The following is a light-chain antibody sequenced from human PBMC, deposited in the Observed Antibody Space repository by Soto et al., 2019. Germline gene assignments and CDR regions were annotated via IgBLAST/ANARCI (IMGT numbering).Light chain of an antibody. Sequence: IVMTQSPATLSVSPGGRASLSCRASQSVSNNLAWYQQKPGQAPRLLIYGASIRAAGIPGRFSGSGSGTEFTLLISSLQSDDFAVDYCQQYPNAASTFGQGTKVEI. CDR2: GAS. J-gene: IGKJ1*01. V-gene: IGKV3-15*01. CDR1: QSVSNN. CDR3: QQYPNAAST.